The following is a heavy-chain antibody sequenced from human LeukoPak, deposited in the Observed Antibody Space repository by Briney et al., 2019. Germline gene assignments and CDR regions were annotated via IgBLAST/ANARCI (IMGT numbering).Heavy chain of an antibody. CDR3: TRDGEPPAMVLYYFDY. J-gene: IGHJ4*02. CDR2: IRSKAYGGTT. D-gene: IGHD5-18*01. V-gene: IGHV3-49*03. Sequence: QTGGPLRLSCTASGFTFGDYAMSWFRQAPGKGLEWVGFIRSKAYGGTTEYAASVKGRFTISRDDSKSIAYLQMNSLKTEDTAVYYCTRDGEPPAMVLYYFDYWGQGTLVTVSS. CDR1: GFTFGDYA.